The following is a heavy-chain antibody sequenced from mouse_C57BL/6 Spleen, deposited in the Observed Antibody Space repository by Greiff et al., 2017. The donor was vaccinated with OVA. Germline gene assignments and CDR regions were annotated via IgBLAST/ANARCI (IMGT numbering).Heavy chain of an antibody. J-gene: IGHJ1*03. V-gene: IGHV1-55*01. CDR3: ARGSSYFGWYFDV. D-gene: IGHD1-1*01. CDR2: IYPGSGST. CDR1: GYTFTSSW. Sequence: VQLQQPGAELVKPGASVKMSCKASGYTFTSSWITWVKQRPGQGLAWIGDIYPGSGSTNYNEKFKSKATLTVDTSSSTAYMQLSSLTSEDSAVYYCARGSSYFGWYFDVWGTGTTVTVSS.